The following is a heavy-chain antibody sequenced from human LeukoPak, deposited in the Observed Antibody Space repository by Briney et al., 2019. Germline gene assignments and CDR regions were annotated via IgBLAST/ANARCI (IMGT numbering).Heavy chain of an antibody. CDR2: ISGSGGST. CDR1: GFTFSSYA. V-gene: IGHV3-23*01. Sequence: PGGSLRLSCAASGFTFSSYAMSWVRQAPGKGLEWVSAISGSGGSTYYADSVKGPLTISRDNSNNTLYLQMNSLRAEDTAVYYCAKLVGATSVDYWGQGTLVTVSS. CDR3: AKLVGATSVDY. D-gene: IGHD1-26*01. J-gene: IGHJ4*02.